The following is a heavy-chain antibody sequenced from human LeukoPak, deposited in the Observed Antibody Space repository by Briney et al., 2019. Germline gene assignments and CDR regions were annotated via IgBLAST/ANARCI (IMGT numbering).Heavy chain of an antibody. V-gene: IGHV4-39*07. J-gene: IGHJ4*02. CDR2: IYYSGST. CDR1: GGSISSSSYY. D-gene: IGHD5-24*01. Sequence: SETLSLTCTVSGGSISSSSYYWGWIRQPPGKGLEWIGSIYYSGSTYYNPSLKSRVTISVDTSKNQFSLKLSSVTAADTAVYYCARAGDGYNYFNWGQGTLVTVSS. CDR3: ARAGDGYNYFN.